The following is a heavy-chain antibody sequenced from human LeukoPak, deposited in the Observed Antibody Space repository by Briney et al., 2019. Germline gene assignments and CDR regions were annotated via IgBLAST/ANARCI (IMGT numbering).Heavy chain of an antibody. CDR3: SKEGRRNFDSGSYYEGNFMDV. Sequence: GGALRDSRLACLFTLIRYVMSSVRQAPGKGREGVSGICGSAGSKHYVDTVRGRFTLSRDDSKKTLYLQINSQRDEDTAVYTCSKEGRRNFDSGSYYEGNFMDVWGKGTTVTVSS. V-gene: IGHV3-23*01. CDR1: LFTLIRYV. D-gene: IGHD3-10*01. CDR2: ICGSAGSK. J-gene: IGHJ6*03.